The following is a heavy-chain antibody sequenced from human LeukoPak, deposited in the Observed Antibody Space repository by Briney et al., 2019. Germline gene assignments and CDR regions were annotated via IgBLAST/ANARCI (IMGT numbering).Heavy chain of an antibody. CDR1: GGSISSGSYY. V-gene: IGHV4-61*02. CDR3: ARDALGYSYGRDYYYYGMDV. J-gene: IGHJ6*02. Sequence: SETLSLTCTVSGGSISSGSYYWSWIRQPAGKELEWIGRIYTSGSTNYNPSLKSRVTISVDTSKNQFSLKLSSVTAADTAVYYCARDALGYSYGRDYYYYGMDVWGQGTTVTVSS. D-gene: IGHD5-18*01. CDR2: IYTSGST.